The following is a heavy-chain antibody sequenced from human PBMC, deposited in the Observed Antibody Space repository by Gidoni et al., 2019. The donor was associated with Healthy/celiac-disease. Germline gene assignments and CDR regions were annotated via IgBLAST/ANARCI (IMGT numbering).Heavy chain of an antibody. D-gene: IGHD3-3*01. CDR2: ISAYKGNT. CDR1: GATFTRYR. CDR3: ARDWRDQTYYYYYGMDV. V-gene: IGHV1-18*01. J-gene: IGHJ6*02. Sequence: QVPLVQSGAEVKTPGASAKVACNASGATFTRYRISWVRQAPGEGLAWMGGISAYKGNTNYAQRLQGRVTMTTDTSTSTAYMELRSLRSDDTAVDYCARDWRDQTYYYYYGMDVWGQGTTVTVSS.